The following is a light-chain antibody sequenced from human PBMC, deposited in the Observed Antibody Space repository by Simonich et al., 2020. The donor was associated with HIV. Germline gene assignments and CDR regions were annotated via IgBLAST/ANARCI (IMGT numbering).Light chain of an antibody. CDR1: SSDVGSYNL. CDR2: EGN. CDR3: CSYAGSSTLV. J-gene: IGLJ3*02. Sequence: QSALTQPASVSGSPGQSLTISCAGTSSDVGSYNLVSWYQKHPGKAPKLMIYEGNKRPSGGSKRFSGSKSGNTASLTISGLQAEDEADYYCCSYAGSSTLVFGGGTKLTVL. V-gene: IGLV2-23*01.